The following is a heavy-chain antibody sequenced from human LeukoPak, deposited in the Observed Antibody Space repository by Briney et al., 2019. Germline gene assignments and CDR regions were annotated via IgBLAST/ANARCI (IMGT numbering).Heavy chain of an antibody. CDR2: ISWNSGSI. J-gene: IGHJ2*01. CDR1: GFTFDDYA. V-gene: IGHV3-9*01. CDR3: ARQRVAAAGTNWYFDL. Sequence: GGSLRLSCAASGFTFDDYAMHWVRHAPGKGLEWVSGISWNSGSIGYADSVKGRFTISRDNAKNSLYLQMNSLRAEDTALYYCARQRVAAAGTNWYFDLWGRGTLVTVSS. D-gene: IGHD6-13*01.